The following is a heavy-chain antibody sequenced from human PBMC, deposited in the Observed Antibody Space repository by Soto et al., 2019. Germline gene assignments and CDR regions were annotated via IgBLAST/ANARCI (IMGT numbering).Heavy chain of an antibody. Sequence: EVQLLESGGGLVQRGESLRLSCAASGFTFINYAMSWVRQAPGKGLEWVSAISGSGHNTYYTESLKGRFTISRDNSKNTLSLQVNSLRAEDTAVYYCVRVVMTTVPASYYYGMDVWGQGTTVTVSS. CDR3: VRVVMTTVPASYYYGMDV. CDR2: ISGSGHNT. J-gene: IGHJ6*02. V-gene: IGHV3-23*01. CDR1: GFTFINYA. D-gene: IGHD4-4*01.